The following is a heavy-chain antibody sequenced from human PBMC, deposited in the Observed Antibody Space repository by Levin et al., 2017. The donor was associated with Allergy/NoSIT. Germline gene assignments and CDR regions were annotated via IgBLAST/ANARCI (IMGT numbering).Heavy chain of an antibody. V-gene: IGHV3-11*01. CDR3: ARIMYGTDAFDV. J-gene: IGHJ3*01. CDR1: GLIFNDYY. CDR2: ISSSGNTI. Sequence: GGSLRLSCAASGLIFNDYYMSWIRQAPGKGLEWVSYISSSGNTIYYADSVKGRFTISRDNAESALYLQMDSLRAEDTAVYYCARIMYGTDAFDVWGQGTLVTVSS. D-gene: IGHD2-8*01.